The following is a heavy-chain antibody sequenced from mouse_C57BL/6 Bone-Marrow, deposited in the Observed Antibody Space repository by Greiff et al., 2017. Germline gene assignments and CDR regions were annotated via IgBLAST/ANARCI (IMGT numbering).Heavy chain of an antibody. CDR3: ARRDGSSSWYAMDY. CDR2: ISNLAYSI. Sequence: VQLKESGGGLVQPGGSLKLSCAASGFTFSDYGMAWVRQAPRKGPEWVAFISNLAYSIYYADTVTGRFTISRENAKNTLYLELSSLRSEDTAMYYCARRDGSSSWYAMDYWGQGTSVTVSS. J-gene: IGHJ4*01. V-gene: IGHV5-15*01. D-gene: IGHD1-1*01. CDR1: GFTFSDYG.